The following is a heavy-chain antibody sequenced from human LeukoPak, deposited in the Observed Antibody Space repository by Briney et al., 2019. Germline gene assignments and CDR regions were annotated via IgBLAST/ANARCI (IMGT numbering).Heavy chain of an antibody. V-gene: IGHV4-38-2*02. CDR3: ASSLDRTYYYGSGRKEAGY. CDR1: GYSISSGYY. Sequence: SETLSLTCTVSGYSISSGYYWGWIRQPPGKGLEWIGSIYHSGSTYYNPSLKSRVTISVDTSKNQFSLKLSSVTAADTAVYYCASSLDRTYYYGSGRKEAGYWGQGTLVTVSS. J-gene: IGHJ4*02. D-gene: IGHD3-10*01. CDR2: IYHSGST.